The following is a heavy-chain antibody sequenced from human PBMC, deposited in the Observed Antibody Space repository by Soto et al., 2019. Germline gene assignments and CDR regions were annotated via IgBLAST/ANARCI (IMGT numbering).Heavy chain of an antibody. CDR2: ISGSGFST. Sequence: GGSLRLSCAASGFTFTTYAMSWVRQAPGNGLEWVSAISGSGFSTYYADSVKGRFSISSDSSKNTLYLQMNSLRADDTAVYYCATFTFGRPFDTWGQGTMVTVSS. V-gene: IGHV3-23*01. CDR1: GFTFTTYA. J-gene: IGHJ3*02. D-gene: IGHD3-16*01. CDR3: ATFTFGRPFDT.